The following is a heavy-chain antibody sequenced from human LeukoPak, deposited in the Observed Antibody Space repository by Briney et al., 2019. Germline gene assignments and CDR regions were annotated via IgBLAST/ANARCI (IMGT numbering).Heavy chain of an antibody. Sequence: GGSLRLSCAASGFTFSSYWMSWVRQAPGKGLEWAANIKEDGTNKYYVGSVRGRFTISRDNAKNSLYLQMNSLRADDTAMYYCAREGRGTRAAFDIWGQGTMVTVFS. CDR2: IKEDGTNK. V-gene: IGHV3-7*01. J-gene: IGHJ3*02. D-gene: IGHD2-8*01. CDR3: AREGRGTRAAFDI. CDR1: GFTFSSYW.